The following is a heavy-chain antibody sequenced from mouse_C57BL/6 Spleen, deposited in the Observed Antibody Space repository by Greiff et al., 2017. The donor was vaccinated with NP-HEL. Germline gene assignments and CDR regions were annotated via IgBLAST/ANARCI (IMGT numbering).Heavy chain of an antibody. D-gene: IGHD1-1*01. CDR1: GYSITSGYY. CDR2: ISYDGSN. CDR3: ARISLITTVVAPDY. Sequence: EVQLVESGPGLVKPSQSLSLTCSVTGYSITSGYYWNWIRQFPGNKLEWMGYISYDGSNNYNPSLKNRISITRDTSKNQFFLKLNSVTTEDTATYYCARISLITTVVAPDYWGQGTTLTVSS. J-gene: IGHJ2*01. V-gene: IGHV3-6*01.